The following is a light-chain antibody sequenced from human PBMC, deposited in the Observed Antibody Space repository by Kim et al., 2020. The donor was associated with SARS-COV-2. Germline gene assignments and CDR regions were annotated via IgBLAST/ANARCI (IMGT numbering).Light chain of an antibody. J-gene: IGLJ1*01. Sequence: QSALTQPASVSGSPGQSITISCTGTSSDVGGYNYVSWYQQHPGKAPKLMIYDVSNRPSGVSNRFSGSKSGNTASLTISGLQAEDEADYYCSSYTSSILYAFGTGTKVTVL. CDR3: SSYTSSILYA. CDR2: DVS. CDR1: SSDVGGYNY. V-gene: IGLV2-14*03.